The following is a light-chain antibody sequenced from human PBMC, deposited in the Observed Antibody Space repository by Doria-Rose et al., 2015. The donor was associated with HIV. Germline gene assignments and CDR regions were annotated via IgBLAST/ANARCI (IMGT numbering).Light chain of an antibody. CDR1: QSFSSTY. Sequence: DIVMTQSSGTLSLSPGERGTLSCRASQSFSSTYLAWYQQKPGQAPSLLIYDGSTRATGIPDRFSASGSGTDFTLTINRLEPEDFALYYCHQYGTSWTFGQGTKVEI. V-gene: IGKV3-20*01. CDR3: HQYGTSWT. CDR2: DGS. J-gene: IGKJ1*01.